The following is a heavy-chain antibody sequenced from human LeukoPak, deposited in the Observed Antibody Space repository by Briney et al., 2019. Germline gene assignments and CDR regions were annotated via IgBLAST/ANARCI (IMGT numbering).Heavy chain of an antibody. CDR1: GVTLSNYA. V-gene: IGHV3-48*01. J-gene: IGHJ4*02. Sequence: GGSLRLSCVAPGVTLSNYAMSWVRQAPGKGLEWVSYITSGSSTTYYADSVRGRFTIPRDNAKNSLFLQMNSLRAEDTAVYYCARDGGGDYWGQGTLVTVSS. CDR3: ARDGGGDY. CDR2: ITSGSSTT. D-gene: IGHD3-16*01.